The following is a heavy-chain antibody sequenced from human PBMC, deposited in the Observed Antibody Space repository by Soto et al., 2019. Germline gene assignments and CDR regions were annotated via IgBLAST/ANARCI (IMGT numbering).Heavy chain of an antibody. CDR1: GFTYSNFS. Sequence: GGSLRLSCAASGFTYSNFSMSWVRQAPGEGLEWVSGISSVGGATNYADSVKGRFTISRDNSKNTVYLQMNSLRGEDTAVYYCAKDRMPVSGTLFDFWGQGILVTVSS. J-gene: IGHJ4*02. CDR2: ISSVGGAT. CDR3: AKDRMPVSGTLFDF. V-gene: IGHV3-23*01. D-gene: IGHD6-19*01.